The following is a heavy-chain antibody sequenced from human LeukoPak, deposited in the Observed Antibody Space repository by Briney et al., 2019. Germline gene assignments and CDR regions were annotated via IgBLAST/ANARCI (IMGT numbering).Heavy chain of an antibody. V-gene: IGHV4-39*07. J-gene: IGHJ4*02. D-gene: IGHD4-17*01. CDR1: GGSISSSSYY. CDR2: IYYSGST. CDR3: ARSRTHPWAVTTDY. Sequence: SETLSLTCTVSGGSISSSSYYWGWIHQPPGKGLEWIGSIYYSGSTYYNPSLKSRVTISVDTSKNQFSLKLSSVTAADTAVYYCARSRTHPWAVTTDYWGQGTLVTVSS.